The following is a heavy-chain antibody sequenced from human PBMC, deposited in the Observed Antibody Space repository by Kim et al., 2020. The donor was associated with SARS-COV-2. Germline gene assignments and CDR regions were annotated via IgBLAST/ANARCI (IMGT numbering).Heavy chain of an antibody. CDR2: FDPEDGET. D-gene: IGHD3-9*01. CDR1: GYTLTELS. Sequence: ASVKVSCKVSGYTLTELSMHWVRQAPGKGLEWMGGFDPEDGETIYAQKFQGRVTMTEDTSTDTAYMELSSLRSEDTAVYYCATDSHLTGYYIGYAFDIWGQGTMVTVSS. CDR3: ATDSHLTGYYIGYAFDI. J-gene: IGHJ3*02. V-gene: IGHV1-24*01.